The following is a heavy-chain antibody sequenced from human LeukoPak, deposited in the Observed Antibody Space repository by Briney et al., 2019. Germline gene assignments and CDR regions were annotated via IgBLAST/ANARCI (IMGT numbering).Heavy chain of an antibody. CDR1: GFTFSSYA. Sequence: GGSLRLSCAASGFTFSSYAMSWVRQAPGKGLEWVSAISGSGGSTYYADSVKGRFTISRDNSKNTLYLQMNSLRAEDTAVYYCARVGEAARFSLDYWGQGTLVTVSS. CDR3: ARVGEAARFSLDY. D-gene: IGHD6-6*01. CDR2: ISGSGGST. V-gene: IGHV3-23*01. J-gene: IGHJ4*02.